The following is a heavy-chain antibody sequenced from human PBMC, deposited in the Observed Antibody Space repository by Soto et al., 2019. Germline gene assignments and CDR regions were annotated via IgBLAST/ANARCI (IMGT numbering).Heavy chain of an antibody. D-gene: IGHD6-6*01. Sequence: SETLSLTCTVSGGSISSYYWSWIRQPPGKGLEWIGYIYYSGSTNYNPSLKSRVTISVDTSKNQFSLKLSSVTAADTAVYYCAREYSSSSGFDYWGQGTLVTVSS. V-gene: IGHV4-59*01. CDR3: AREYSSSSGFDY. J-gene: IGHJ4*02. CDR2: IYYSGST. CDR1: GGSISSYY.